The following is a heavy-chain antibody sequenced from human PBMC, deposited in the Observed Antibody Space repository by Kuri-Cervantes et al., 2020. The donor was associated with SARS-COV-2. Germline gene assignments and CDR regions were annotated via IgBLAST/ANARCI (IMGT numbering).Heavy chain of an antibody. CDR3: ARGEGYCSGGSCYPGGH. CDR1: GGSFSGYY. Sequence: SETLSLTCAVYGGSFSGYYWSWIRQPPGKGLEWIGEINHSGSTNYNPSLKSRVTVSVDTSKNQFSLKLSSVTAADTAVYYCARGEGYCSGGSCYPGGHWGQGILVTVSS. CDR2: INHSGST. J-gene: IGHJ4*02. V-gene: IGHV4-34*01. D-gene: IGHD2-15*01.